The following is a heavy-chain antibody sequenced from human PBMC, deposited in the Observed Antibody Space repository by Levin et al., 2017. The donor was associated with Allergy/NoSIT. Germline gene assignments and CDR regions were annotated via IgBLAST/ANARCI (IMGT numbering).Heavy chain of an antibody. CDR1: GFTFSTYN. V-gene: IGHV3-21*01. D-gene: IGHD3-16*01. J-gene: IGHJ4*02. CDR3: ARDSNFYVWESSHSPFFDY. Sequence: LSLTCAASGFTFSTYNIHWVRQAPGKGLEWVSCITSRSTYMYYADSVKGRFTISRDNAESSLYLQMNSLRAEDTAVYYCARDSNFYVWESSHSPFFDYWGQGTLVAVSS. CDR2: ITSRSTYM.